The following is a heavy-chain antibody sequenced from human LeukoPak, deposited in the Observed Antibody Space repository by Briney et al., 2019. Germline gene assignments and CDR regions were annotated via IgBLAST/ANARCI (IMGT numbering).Heavy chain of an antibody. V-gene: IGHV3-53*04. J-gene: IGHJ4*02. D-gene: IGHD1-26*01. Sequence: PGGSLRLSCAASGFTVSSNYMTWVRQAPGKGLEWVSVIYSGGSTYYADSVKGRFTISRHTSKNTLYLQMNSLGAEDTAVYYCARVGSYWDFDYWGQGTLVTVSS. CDR3: ARVGSYWDFDY. CDR2: IYSGGST. CDR1: GFTVSSNY.